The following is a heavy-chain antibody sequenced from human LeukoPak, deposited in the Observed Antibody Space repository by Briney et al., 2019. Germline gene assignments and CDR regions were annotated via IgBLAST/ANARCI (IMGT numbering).Heavy chain of an antibody. CDR3: ARDIVVVTAILDY. CDR2: ISSSSSTI. V-gene: IGHV3-48*01. J-gene: IGHJ4*02. CDR1: GFTFSSYR. Sequence: GGSLRLSCAASGFTFSSYRMNWVRQAPGKGLEWVSYISSSSSTIYYADSVKGRFTISRDNAKNSLYLQMNSLRAEDTAVYYCARDIVVVTAILDYWGQGTLVTVSS. D-gene: IGHD2-21*02.